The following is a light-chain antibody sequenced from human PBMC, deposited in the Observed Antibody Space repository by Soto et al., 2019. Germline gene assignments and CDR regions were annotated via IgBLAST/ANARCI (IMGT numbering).Light chain of an antibody. V-gene: IGKV1-39*01. CDR3: QQ. CDR2: AAS. J-gene: IGKJ3*01. Sequence: DIQMTQSPSTLSASVGDRVTITCRASQSISSYLNWYQQKPGKAPKFLIYAASSLQRGVPSRFSGSGSGTDFTLTISSLQPENFATYYCQQIGPGTKVDIK. CDR1: QSISSY.